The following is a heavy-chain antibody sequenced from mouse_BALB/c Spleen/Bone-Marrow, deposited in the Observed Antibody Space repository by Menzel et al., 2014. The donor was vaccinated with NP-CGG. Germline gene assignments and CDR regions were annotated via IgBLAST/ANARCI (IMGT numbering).Heavy chain of an antibody. CDR3: ARMGVWG. CDR2: INPSTGYT. Sequence: VQLVESGAELAKPGASVKMSCKAPGYTFTSYWMHWVKQRPGQGLEWIGYINPSTGYTEYNQKFKDKATLTADKSSSTAYMQLSSLTSEDSAVYYCARMGVWGWGQGTSVTVSS. J-gene: IGHJ4*01. CDR1: GYTFTSYW. D-gene: IGHD2-10*02. V-gene: IGHV1-7*01.